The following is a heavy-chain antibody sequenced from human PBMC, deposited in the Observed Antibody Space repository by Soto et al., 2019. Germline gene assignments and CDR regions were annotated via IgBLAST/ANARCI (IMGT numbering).Heavy chain of an antibody. V-gene: IGHV4-30-4*01. CDR1: GGSISSGDYY. Sequence: QVQLQESGPGLVKPSQTLSLTCTVSGGSISSGDYYWSWIRQPQGKGLEWIGYIYYSGSTYYNPSLKSRVTISVDTSKNQFSLKLSSVTAADTAVYYCARVFRRKLNWFDPWGQGTLVTVSS. CDR2: IYYSGST. D-gene: IGHD1-1*01. J-gene: IGHJ5*02. CDR3: ARVFRRKLNWFDP.